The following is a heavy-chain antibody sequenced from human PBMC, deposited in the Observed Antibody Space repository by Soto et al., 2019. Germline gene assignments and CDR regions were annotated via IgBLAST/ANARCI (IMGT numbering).Heavy chain of an antibody. CDR3: VRLTGYCISTNCRLPDY. Sequence: PGESLKISCKGSGYSFTSYLIGWVRQMPGKGLEWMGIIYPGDSDTRYSPSFQGQVTISAAKSISTAYLQWSSLKASDTAMYYCVRLTGYCISTNCRLPDYWGQGTLVTVSS. CDR2: IYPGDSDT. CDR1: GYSFTSYL. D-gene: IGHD2-2*01. J-gene: IGHJ4*02. V-gene: IGHV5-51*01.